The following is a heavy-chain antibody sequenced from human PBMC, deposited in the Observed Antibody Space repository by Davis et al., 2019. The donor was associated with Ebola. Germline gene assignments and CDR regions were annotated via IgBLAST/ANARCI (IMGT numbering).Heavy chain of an antibody. CDR1: GYSISSSNW. J-gene: IGHJ5*02. D-gene: IGHD3-22*01. CDR3: ARAKIANWFDP. Sequence: SETLSLTCAVSGYSISSSNWWGWIRQPPGKGLEWIGYIYYSGSTYYNPSLKSRVTMSVDTSKNQFSLKLSSVTAVDTAVYYCARAKIANWFDPWGQGTLVTVSS. CDR2: IYYSGST. V-gene: IGHV4-28*01.